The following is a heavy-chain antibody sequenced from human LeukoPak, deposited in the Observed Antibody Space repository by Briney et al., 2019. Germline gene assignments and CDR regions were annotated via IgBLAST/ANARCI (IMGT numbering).Heavy chain of an antibody. V-gene: IGHV3-30*18. J-gene: IGHJ4*02. CDR2: ISYDGSNK. CDR3: AKDSQDTAMVTWVDY. D-gene: IGHD5-18*01. CDR1: GFTFSSYG. Sequence: GRSLRLSCAASGFTFSSYGMHWIRQAPGKGLEWVAVISYDGSNKYYADSVKGRFTISRDNSKNTLYLQMNSLRAEDTAVYYCAKDSQDTAMVTWVDYWGQGTLVTVSS.